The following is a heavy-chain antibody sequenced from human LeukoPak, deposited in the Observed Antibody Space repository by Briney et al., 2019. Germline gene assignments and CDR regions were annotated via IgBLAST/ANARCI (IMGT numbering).Heavy chain of an antibody. J-gene: IGHJ6*02. Sequence: PSETLSLTCTVSGGSISSSSYYWGWIRQPPGKGLEWIGYIYYSGSTNYNPSLKSRVTISVDTSKNQFSLKLSSVTAADTAVYYCARGPNWNYLDYYYYGMDVWGQGTTVTVSS. D-gene: IGHD1-7*01. CDR3: ARGPNWNYLDYYYYGMDV. CDR2: IYYSGST. V-gene: IGHV4-61*05. CDR1: GGSISSSSYY.